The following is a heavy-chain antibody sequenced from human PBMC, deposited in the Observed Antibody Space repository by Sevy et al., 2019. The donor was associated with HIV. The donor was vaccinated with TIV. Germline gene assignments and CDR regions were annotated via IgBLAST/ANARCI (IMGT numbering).Heavy chain of an antibody. CDR3: ARDLPPSATTVAHFDY. Sequence: GESLKISCAASGFNFSSYEMNWVRQAPGKGLEWVSYISNSGTTISYSDSVRGRFSISRDNARNSLYLQMNSLRAEDTAVYYCARDLPPSATTVAHFDYWGQGTLVTVSS. D-gene: IGHD4-17*01. V-gene: IGHV3-48*03. CDR2: ISNSGTTI. CDR1: GFNFSSYE. J-gene: IGHJ4*02.